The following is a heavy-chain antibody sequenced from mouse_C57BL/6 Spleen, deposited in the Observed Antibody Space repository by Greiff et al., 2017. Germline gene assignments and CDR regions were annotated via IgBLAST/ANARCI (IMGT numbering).Heavy chain of an antibody. V-gene: IGHV1-50*01. CDR2: IDPSDSYT. Sequence: VQLQQPGAELVKPGASVKLSCKASGYTFTSYWMQWVKQRPGQGLEWIGEIDPSDSYTNYNQKFKGKATLTVDTSSSTAYMQLSSLTSEDSAVYYCARGATVWYFDVWGTGTTVTVSS. CDR1: GYTFTSYW. J-gene: IGHJ1*03. CDR3: ARGATVWYFDV. D-gene: IGHD1-1*01.